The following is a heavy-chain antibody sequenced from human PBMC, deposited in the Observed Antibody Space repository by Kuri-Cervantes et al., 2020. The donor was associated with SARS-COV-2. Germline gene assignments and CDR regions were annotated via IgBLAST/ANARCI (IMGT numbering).Heavy chain of an antibody. CDR1: GFTFSDYY. CDR3: ARDVMSNYGYFDY. J-gene: IGHJ4*02. D-gene: IGHD4-11*01. CDR2: ISSSSSYI. V-gene: IGHV3-11*06. Sequence: GESLKISCAASGFTFSDYYMTWIRQAPGKGLEWVSSISSSSSYIYYADSVKGRFTISRDNAKNSLYLQMNSLRAEDTAVYYCARDVMSNYGYFDYWGQGTLVTVSS.